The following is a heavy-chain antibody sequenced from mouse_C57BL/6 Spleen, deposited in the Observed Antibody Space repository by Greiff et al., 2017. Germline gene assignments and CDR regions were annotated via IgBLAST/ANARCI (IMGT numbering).Heavy chain of an antibody. CDR2: IWWDDDK. V-gene: IGHV8-8*01. D-gene: IGHD1-1*01. J-gene: IGHJ4*01. CDR1: GFSLSTFGMG. CDR3: ARPYYYGSSYYAMDY. Sequence: QVTLKVSGPGILQPSQTLSLTCSFSGFSLSTFGMGVGWIRQPSGKGLEWLAHIWWDDDKYYNPALKSRLTISKDTSKNQVFLKIANVYTADTATYYCARPYYYGSSYYAMDYWGQGTSVTVSS.